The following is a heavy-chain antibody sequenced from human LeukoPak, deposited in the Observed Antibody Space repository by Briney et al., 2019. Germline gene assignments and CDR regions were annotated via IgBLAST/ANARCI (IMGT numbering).Heavy chain of an antibody. CDR1: GFTFSSYS. J-gene: IGHJ4*02. CDR2: ISSRSSYI. Sequence: PGGSLRLSCAASGFTFSSYSMNWVRLPPGKGLEWVSSISSRSSYIYYADSVKGRFTISRDNSKNTLYLQMNSLRPEDTAVYYCAKDKLQLLILDYFDYWGQGTLVTVSS. CDR3: AKDKLQLLILDYFDY. D-gene: IGHD4-11*01. V-gene: IGHV3-21*01.